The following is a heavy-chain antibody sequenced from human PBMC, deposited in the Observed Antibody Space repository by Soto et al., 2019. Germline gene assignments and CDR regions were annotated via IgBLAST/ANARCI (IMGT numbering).Heavy chain of an antibody. CDR3: ARDNNWNYFGC. CDR1: GGSISSYY. Sequence: SETLSLTCTVSGGSISSYYWSWIRQPPGKGLEWIGYIYYSGSTNYNPSLKSRVTISVDTSKNQFSLKLSSVTAADTAVYYCARDNNWNYFGCWGQGTLVTVSS. CDR2: IYYSGST. V-gene: IGHV4-59*01. D-gene: IGHD1-20*01. J-gene: IGHJ4*02.